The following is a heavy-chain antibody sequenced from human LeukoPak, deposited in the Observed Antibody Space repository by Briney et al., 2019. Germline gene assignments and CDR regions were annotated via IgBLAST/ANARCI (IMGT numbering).Heavy chain of an antibody. CDR3: ARDSPGYGAYVS. D-gene: IGHD5-12*01. CDR1: GFTFSTYR. CDR2: IKEYGCRE. V-gene: IGHV3-7*01. J-gene: IGHJ1*01. Sequence: PGGSLRLSCAASGFTFSTYRMTWVRQAPGKGLEWVANIKEYGCREYYVDSVKGRFTISRDNAKNSLYLQMDSLTAEDTAVYYCARDSPGYGAYVSWGQGTLVSVSS.